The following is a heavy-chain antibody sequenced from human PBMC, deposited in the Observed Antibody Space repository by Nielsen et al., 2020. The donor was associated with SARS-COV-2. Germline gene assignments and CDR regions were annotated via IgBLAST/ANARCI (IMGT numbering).Heavy chain of an antibody. CDR1: ITFQKRW. CDR2: IKSKTDGGTT. Sequence: GSLETPLGTLWITFQKRWISLGRQAPGKGLEWVGRIKSKTDGGTTDYAAPVKGRFTISRDDSKNTLYLQMNSLKTEDTAVYYCTTAWYQLLYRDYWGQGTLVTVSS. J-gene: IGHJ4*02. V-gene: IGHV3-15*01. CDR3: TTAWYQLLYRDY. D-gene: IGHD2-2*02.